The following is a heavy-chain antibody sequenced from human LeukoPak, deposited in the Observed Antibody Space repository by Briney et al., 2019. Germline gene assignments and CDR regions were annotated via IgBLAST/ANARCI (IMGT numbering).Heavy chain of an antibody. Sequence: GASVKVSCKASGYTFTSYGISWVRQAPGQGLEWMGWISAYNGNTNYAQKLQGRVTMTTDTSTSTAYMELRSLRSDDTAVYYCARVASGHCSSTSCYREIDYWGQGTLVTVSS. CDR1: GYTFTSYG. V-gene: IGHV1-18*01. CDR2: ISAYNGNT. J-gene: IGHJ4*02. D-gene: IGHD2-2*02. CDR3: ARVASGHCSSTSCYREIDY.